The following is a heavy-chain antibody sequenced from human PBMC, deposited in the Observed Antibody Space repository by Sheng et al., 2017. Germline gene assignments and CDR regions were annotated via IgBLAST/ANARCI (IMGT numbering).Heavy chain of an antibody. Sequence: QVQLQQWGAGLLKPSETLSLTCAVYGGSFSGYYWSWIRQPPGKGLEWIGGKLNHSGSTNYNPSLKSRVTISVDTSKNQFSLKLSSVTAADTAVYYCARRPLRLGPPLLYYYVRYGRRGPKGPRSPSP. CDR3: ARRPLRLGPPLLYYYVRYGR. D-gene: IGHD3-16*01. CDR1: GGSFSGYY. CDR2: LNHSGST. J-gene: IGHJ6*02. V-gene: IGHV4-34*01.